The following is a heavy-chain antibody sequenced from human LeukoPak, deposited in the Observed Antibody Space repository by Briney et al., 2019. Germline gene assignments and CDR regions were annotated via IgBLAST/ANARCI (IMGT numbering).Heavy chain of an antibody. CDR2: IYTTGKT. CDR3: ARHGYTASHYFLDF. J-gene: IGHJ4*02. CDR1: SGSINSYY. V-gene: IGHV4-4*07. Sequence: KPSETLSLTCTVSSGSINSYYWGWVRQPAGRGLEWIGRIYTTGKTDYNPSLTSRLTMSVDTSKRQFSLKLTSVTAADTAIYYCARHGYTASHYFLDFWSQGTLVTVSS. D-gene: IGHD3-16*01.